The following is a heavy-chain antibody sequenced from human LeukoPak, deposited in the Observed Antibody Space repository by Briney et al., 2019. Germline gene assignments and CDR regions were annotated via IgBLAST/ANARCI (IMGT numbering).Heavy chain of an antibody. V-gene: IGHV3-23*01. CDR3: AKDKDYYMDV. J-gene: IGHJ6*03. Sequence: GGSLRLSCAASGFTFDDYGMSWVRQAPGKGLEWVSHVRDNAGITFYADSVKGRFTISRDNSKNTVYLQMNSLRAEDTAVYYCAKDKDYYMDVWGKGTTVTVSS. CDR2: VRDNAGIT. CDR1: GFTFDDYG.